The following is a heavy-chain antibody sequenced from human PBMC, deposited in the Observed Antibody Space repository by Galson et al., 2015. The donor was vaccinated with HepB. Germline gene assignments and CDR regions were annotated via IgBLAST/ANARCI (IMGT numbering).Heavy chain of an antibody. CDR1: GYTFTSYG. D-gene: IGHD3-3*01. V-gene: IGHV1-18*01. CDR3: ARAASVTIFGVVIPVYYYMDV. Sequence: SVKVSCKASGYTFTSYGISWVRQAPGQGLEWMGWISAYNGNTNYAQKLQGRVTMTTDTSTSTAYMELRSLRSDDTAVYYCARAASVTIFGVVIPVYYYMDVWGKGTTVTVSS. CDR2: ISAYNGNT. J-gene: IGHJ6*03.